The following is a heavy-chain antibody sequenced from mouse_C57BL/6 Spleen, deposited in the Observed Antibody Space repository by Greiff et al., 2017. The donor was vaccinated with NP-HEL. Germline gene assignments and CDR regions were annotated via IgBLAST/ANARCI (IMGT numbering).Heavy chain of an antibody. J-gene: IGHJ2*01. Sequence: EVQVVESGPGLVKPSQSLSLTCSVTGYSITSGYYWNWIRQFPGNKLEWMGYISYDGSNNYNPSLKNRISITRDTSKNQFFLKLNSVTTEDTATYYCARGGYYEPYYFDYWGQGTTLTVSS. D-gene: IGHD2-3*01. CDR1: GYSITSGYY. V-gene: IGHV3-6*01. CDR3: ARGGYYEPYYFDY. CDR2: ISYDGSN.